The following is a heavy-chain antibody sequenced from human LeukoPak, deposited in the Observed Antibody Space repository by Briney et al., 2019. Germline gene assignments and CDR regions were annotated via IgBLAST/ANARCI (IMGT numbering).Heavy chain of an antibody. J-gene: IGHJ5*02. CDR3: ARSDYGDYLGSTGFDP. Sequence: SETLSLTCTVSGGSISSYYWSWIRQPPGKGLEWIGYIYYSGGTNYNPSLKSRVTISVDTSKNQFSLKLSSVTAADTAVYYCARSDYGDYLGSTGFDPWGQGTLVTVSS. D-gene: IGHD4-17*01. CDR2: IYYSGGT. V-gene: IGHV4-59*08. CDR1: GGSISSYY.